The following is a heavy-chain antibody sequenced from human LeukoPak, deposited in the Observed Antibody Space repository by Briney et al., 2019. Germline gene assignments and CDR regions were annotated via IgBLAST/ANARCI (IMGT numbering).Heavy chain of an antibody. CDR3: ARGSSWLGDAFDI. V-gene: IGHV4-39*07. Sequence: PSETLSLTCTVSGGSISSSSYYWSWIRQPPGKGLEWIGEINHSGSTNYNPSLKSRVTISVDTSKNQFSLKLSSVTAADTAVYYCARGSSWLGDAFDIWGQGTMVTVSS. CDR1: GGSISSSSYY. D-gene: IGHD2-15*01. CDR2: INHSGST. J-gene: IGHJ3*02.